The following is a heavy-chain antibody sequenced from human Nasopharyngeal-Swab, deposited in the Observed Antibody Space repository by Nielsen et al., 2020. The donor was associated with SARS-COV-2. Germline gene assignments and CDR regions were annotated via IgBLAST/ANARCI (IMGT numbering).Heavy chain of an antibody. D-gene: IGHD1-26*01. CDR3: ARNPGAFFDY. J-gene: IGHJ4*02. V-gene: IGHV3-23*01. Sequence: WIRQPPGKGLEWVSAISGSGGRTYYADSVKGRFTISRDNSKNTLYLQMNSLRAEDTAVYYCARNPGAFFDYWGQGTLVTVSS. CDR2: ISGSGGRT.